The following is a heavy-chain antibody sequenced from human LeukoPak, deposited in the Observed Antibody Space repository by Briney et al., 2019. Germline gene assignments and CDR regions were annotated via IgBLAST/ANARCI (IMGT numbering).Heavy chain of an antibody. D-gene: IGHD6-19*01. CDR1: VFTFSNYA. CDR2: ISGGST. Sequence: GGSLRLSCAASVFTFSNYAMSWVRQAPGKGLEWVSSISGGSTYYADSVKGRFTISRDNSKNTLFLQMNSLRAEDTAVYYCAKAQRSSGSLNYFDYWGQGTLVTVSS. CDR3: AKAQRSSGSLNYFDY. J-gene: IGHJ4*02. V-gene: IGHV3-23*01.